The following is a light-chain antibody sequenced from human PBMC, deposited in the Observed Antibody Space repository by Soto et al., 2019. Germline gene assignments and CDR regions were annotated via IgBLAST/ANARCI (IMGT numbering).Light chain of an antibody. CDR2: EVT. Sequence: QSALTQPPSASGSPGQSVTISCAGSNSDIGASNSVSWYQQHPGKAPKLLISEVTKRPSGVPDRFSGSKSGNTASLTVSGLQAEDEADYYCCSYGGSSTFVVFGGGTKLTVL. J-gene: IGLJ2*01. CDR3: CSYGGSSTFVV. V-gene: IGLV2-8*01. CDR1: NSDIGASNS.